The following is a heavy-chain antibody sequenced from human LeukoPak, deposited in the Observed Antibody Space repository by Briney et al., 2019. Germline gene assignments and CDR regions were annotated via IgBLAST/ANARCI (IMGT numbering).Heavy chain of an antibody. Sequence: ASVKVSCKASGYTSTSYGISWVRQAPGQGLEWMGWISAYNGNTNYAQKFQGRVTITADKSTSTAYMELSSLRSEDTAVYYCARVGGSGSTSHYYYYYMDVWGKGTTVTISS. CDR1: GYTSTSYG. V-gene: IGHV1-18*01. D-gene: IGHD3-10*01. CDR2: ISAYNGNT. J-gene: IGHJ6*03. CDR3: ARVGGSGSTSHYYYYYMDV.